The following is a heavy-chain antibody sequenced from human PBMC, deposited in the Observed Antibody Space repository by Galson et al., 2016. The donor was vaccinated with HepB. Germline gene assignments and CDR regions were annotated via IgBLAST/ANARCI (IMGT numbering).Heavy chain of an antibody. J-gene: IGHJ3*01. Sequence: SETLSLTCSVSGGSISSTTYYWGWIRQPPGRGLEWIGSIFHSGHTYYNSSLKSRVTITVDTYKNQFSLKLNSVTAADTAVYHCARPRTSGYYYSAFDVWGQGAMVTVSS. V-gene: IGHV4-39*01. D-gene: IGHD3-22*01. CDR3: ARPRTSGYYYSAFDV. CDR2: IFHSGHT. CDR1: GGSISSTTYY.